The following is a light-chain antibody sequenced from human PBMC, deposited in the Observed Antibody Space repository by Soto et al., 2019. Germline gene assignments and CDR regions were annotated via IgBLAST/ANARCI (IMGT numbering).Light chain of an antibody. CDR1: QSLTRN. CDR3: HQYGGPRWT. CDR2: GAS. J-gene: IGKJ1*01. V-gene: IGKV3-20*01. Sequence: EIVLTQSPATLSSFPGDRVTLSSRASQSLTRNLAWYQHKPGQSPRLLIYGASSRATGIAARFSGSGSGTDFTLTISRLEPEDCAVYYCHQYGGPRWTFGQGTKVDIK.